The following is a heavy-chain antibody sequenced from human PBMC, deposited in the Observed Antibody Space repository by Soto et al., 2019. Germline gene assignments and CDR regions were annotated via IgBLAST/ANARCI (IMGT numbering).Heavy chain of an antibody. CDR2: ITATGDRT. J-gene: IGHJ4*02. Sequence: GSLRLSCADSGFRFSSYSMSWVRQTPGKGLEWVAAITATGDRTYYADSVTGRFTISRDNSKKTHYLQMTSLRAEDTAMYYCATMDGYFEYWGQGTPVTVSS. CDR1: GFRFSSYS. D-gene: IGHD3-10*01. V-gene: IGHV3-23*01. CDR3: ATMDGYFEY.